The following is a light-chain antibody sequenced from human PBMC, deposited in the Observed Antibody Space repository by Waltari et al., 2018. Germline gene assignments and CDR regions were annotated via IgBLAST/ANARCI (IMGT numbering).Light chain of an antibody. CDR2: DAS. CDR1: QSVSSN. CDR3: QQRGSWPRT. V-gene: IGKV3-11*01. J-gene: IGKJ2*01. Sequence: EIVLTQSPATLSLSPGERATLSCRASQSVSSNLGWYQQKPGLAPRLLIFDASNRATGIPARFSGSGSGTDFTLTNSSLEPEYFAVYYFQQRGSWPRTFGQGTKLEIK.